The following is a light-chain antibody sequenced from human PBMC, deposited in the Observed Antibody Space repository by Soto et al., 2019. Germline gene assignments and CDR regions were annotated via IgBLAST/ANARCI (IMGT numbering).Light chain of an antibody. CDR1: SSNIGAGYD. CDR3: QSYDSSLSGWV. J-gene: IGLJ3*02. CDR2: GNI. V-gene: IGLV1-40*01. Sequence: QSVLTQPPSVSGAPGQRVTLSCSGSSSNIGAGYDVHWYQQLPGTAPKLLIYGNINRPSGVADRFSGSKSDTSASLAITGLQTDDEADYYCQSYDSSLSGWVFGGGTKLTVL.